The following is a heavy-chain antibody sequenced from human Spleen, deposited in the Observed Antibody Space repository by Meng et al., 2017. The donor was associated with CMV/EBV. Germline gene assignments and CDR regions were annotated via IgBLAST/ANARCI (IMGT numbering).Heavy chain of an antibody. CDR1: GYILTDYY. D-gene: IGHD3-16*02. V-gene: IGHV1-2*02. Sequence: ASVKVSCKASGYILTDYYIHWVRQAPGQGLEWMGWINPNSGGTNYAQNFQGRVTMTRDTSISTAYMELSRLRSDDTAVYYCAGGTMASFYRLAHWGQGTLVPSPQ. CDR3: AGGTMASFYRLAH. J-gene: IGHJ4*02. CDR2: INPNSGGT.